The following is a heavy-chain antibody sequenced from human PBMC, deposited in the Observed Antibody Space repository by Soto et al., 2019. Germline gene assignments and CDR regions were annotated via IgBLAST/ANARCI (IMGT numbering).Heavy chain of an antibody. J-gene: IGHJ4*02. V-gene: IGHV3-23*01. CDR3: AKEMTSGYYLFDY. CDR1: GFTFTSYA. Sequence: GGSLRLSCAASGFTFTSYAMSWVRQAPGKGLEWVSPISGTGGRTYYPDSVEGRFTISRDNSKNTVYLQMNSLRAEDAAVYYCAKEMTSGYYLFDYWGQGALVTVSS. CDR2: ISGTGGRT. D-gene: IGHD3-22*01.